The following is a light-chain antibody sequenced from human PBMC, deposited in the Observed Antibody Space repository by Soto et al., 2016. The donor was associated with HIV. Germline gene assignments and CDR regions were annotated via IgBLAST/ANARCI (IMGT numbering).Light chain of an antibody. CDR3: NSRYTSDSHHYV. CDR2: GKN. Sequence: SSELIQDPVVSVALGQTVKITCQGDSVTSYYVSWYQQMPGQAPRLVIYGKNNRPSGIPDRFSGSSSGNTASLTITGAQAEDEADYYCNSRYTSDSHHYVFGTGTKVTV. V-gene: IGLV3-19*01. J-gene: IGLJ1*01. CDR1: SVTSYY.